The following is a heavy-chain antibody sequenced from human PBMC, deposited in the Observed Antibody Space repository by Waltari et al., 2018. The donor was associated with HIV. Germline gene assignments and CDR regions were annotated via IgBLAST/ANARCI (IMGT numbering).Heavy chain of an antibody. Sequence: EVQLVQSGAEVKKPGQSLKISCKGSGYSFTSYCIGWVRQAPGAGLEWMGDIFPTDSDTTYYASFRGQVTISVDTSISTAYVQWRSLKASDTAVYFCARRLVGADAFEIWGQGTEVIVSS. CDR3: ARRLVGADAFEI. D-gene: IGHD1-26*01. J-gene: IGHJ3*02. CDR2: IFPTDSDT. CDR1: GYSFTSYC. V-gene: IGHV5-51*03.